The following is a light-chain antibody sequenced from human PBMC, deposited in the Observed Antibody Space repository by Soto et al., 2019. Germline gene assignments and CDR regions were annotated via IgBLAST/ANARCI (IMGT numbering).Light chain of an antibody. V-gene: IGKV3-20*01. Sequence: EILLTQSPGTLSLSPGERATLSCRASQSVRNSYLAWYQQKPGQAPRHLIYGASGRATGIPDRFSGSGSGTDFTLTISRLEPEDFAVYYCQQYGSSPYTFGQGTKLEI. CDR2: GAS. J-gene: IGKJ2*01. CDR3: QQYGSSPYT. CDR1: QSVRNSY.